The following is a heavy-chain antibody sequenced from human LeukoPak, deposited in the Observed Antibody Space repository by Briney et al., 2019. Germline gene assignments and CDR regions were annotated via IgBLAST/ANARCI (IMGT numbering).Heavy chain of an antibody. CDR1: GFTFGDYA. CDR3: TREAVAGTPGYFDY. CDR2: IRSKAHGGTT. Sequence: GGSLRLSCTASGFTFGDYAMSWVRQAPGKGLEWVGFIRSKAHGGTTEYAASVKGRFTISRDDSKSIAYLQMNSLKTEDTAVYYCTREAVAGTPGYFDYWGQGTLVTVSS. D-gene: IGHD6-19*01. V-gene: IGHV3-49*04. J-gene: IGHJ4*02.